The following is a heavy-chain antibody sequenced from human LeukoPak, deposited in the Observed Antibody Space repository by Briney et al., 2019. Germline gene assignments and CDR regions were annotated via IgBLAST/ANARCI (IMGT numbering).Heavy chain of an antibody. Sequence: SETLSLTCTVSGASISTRGYYWGWIRQPPGNGLEWIGTIYYRGNTYYNPSLEGRVTMSVDTSKNQISLNVISMTAADTAMYYCASERGYHANWGQGTLVTVSS. D-gene: IGHD5-12*01. CDR1: GASISTRGYY. CDR3: ASERGYHAN. V-gene: IGHV4-39*07. CDR2: IYYRGNT. J-gene: IGHJ4*02.